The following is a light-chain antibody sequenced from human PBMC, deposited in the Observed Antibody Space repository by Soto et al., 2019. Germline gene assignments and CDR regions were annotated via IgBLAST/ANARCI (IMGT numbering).Light chain of an antibody. CDR3: QQYGSSPGT. CDR2: DTS. Sequence: EIVLMQYPGTLSLSPGERATLSCRSSQSVRDRYLAWYQQKPGQALSLLIYDTSTRPTGVPDRFSGSVSGTDFAHTISRVEPEDFAIYFCQQYGSSPGTFGQGTKVDIK. V-gene: IGKV3-20*01. CDR1: QSVRDRY. J-gene: IGKJ1*01.